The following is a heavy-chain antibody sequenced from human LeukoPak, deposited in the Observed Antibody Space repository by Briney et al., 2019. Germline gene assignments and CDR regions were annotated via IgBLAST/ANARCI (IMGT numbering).Heavy chain of an antibody. Sequence: PSETLFLTCTVSGGSISSGDYYWSWIRQPPGKGLEWIGYIYYSGSTYYNPSLKSRVTISVDTSKNQFSLKLSSVTAADTAVYYCAREMVLRFLEWRYGMDVWGQGTTVTVSS. CDR3: AREMVLRFLEWRYGMDV. CDR1: GGSISSGDYY. CDR2: IYYSGST. J-gene: IGHJ6*02. V-gene: IGHV4-30-4*01. D-gene: IGHD3-3*01.